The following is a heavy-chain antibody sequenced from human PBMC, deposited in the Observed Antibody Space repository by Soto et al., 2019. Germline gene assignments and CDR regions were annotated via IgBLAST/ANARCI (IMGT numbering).Heavy chain of an antibody. CDR2: SNPNSGGT. D-gene: IGHD2-2*01. J-gene: IGHJ5*02. CDR1: GYTFTGYY. Sequence: ASVKVSCKASGYTFTGYYMHWVRQAPGQGLEWMGWSNPNSGGTNYAQKFQGRVSMTRDTSISTAYMELRRLKSDDTAGYYCARAPAANRFDPWGQGTLVTVSA. CDR3: ARAPAANRFDP. V-gene: IGHV1-2*02.